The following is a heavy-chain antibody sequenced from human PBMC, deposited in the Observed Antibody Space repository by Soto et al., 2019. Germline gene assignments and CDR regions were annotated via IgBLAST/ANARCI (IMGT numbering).Heavy chain of an antibody. D-gene: IGHD3-22*01. CDR1: GFTFSSYS. CDR3: WWYQLTLNRAGDRSGYYSDAFDI. CDR2: ISSSSSYI. J-gene: IGHJ3*02. V-gene: IGHV3-21*01. Sequence: PGGSLRLSCAASGFTFSSYSMNWVRQAPGKGLEWVSSISSSSSYIYYADSVKGRFTISRDNAKNSLYLQMNSLRAEDTAVYYCWWYQLTLNRAGDRSGYYSDAFDIWGQVTMVTVSS.